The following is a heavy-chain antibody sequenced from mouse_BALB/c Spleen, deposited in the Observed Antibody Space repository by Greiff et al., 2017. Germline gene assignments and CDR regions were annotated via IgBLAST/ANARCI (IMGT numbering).Heavy chain of an antibody. V-gene: IGHV1S81*02. Sequence: QVQLQQSGAELVKPGASVKLSCKASGYTFTSYYMYWVKQRPGQGLEWIGEINPSNGGTNFNEKFKSKATLTVDKSSSTAYMQLSSLTSEDSAVYYCTRKGLPLYYGSSYPLYAMDYWGQGTSVTVSS. CDR2: INPSNGGT. J-gene: IGHJ4*01. CDR3: TRKGLPLYYGSSYPLYAMDY. D-gene: IGHD1-1*01. CDR1: GYTFTSYY.